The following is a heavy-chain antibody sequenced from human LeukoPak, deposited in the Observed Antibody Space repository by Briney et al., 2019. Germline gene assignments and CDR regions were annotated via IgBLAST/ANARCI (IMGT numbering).Heavy chain of an antibody. J-gene: IGHJ6*03. CDR1: GYTLTELS. V-gene: IGHV1-24*01. Sequence: GASVKVSCKVSGYTLTELSMHWVRQAPGKGLEWMGGFDPEDGETIYAQKFQGRVTMTEDTSTDTAYMELSSLRSEDTAVYYCATVSWRHYYYYMDVWGKGTTVTVSS. CDR3: ATVSWRHYYYYMDV. CDR2: FDPEDGET. D-gene: IGHD5-24*01.